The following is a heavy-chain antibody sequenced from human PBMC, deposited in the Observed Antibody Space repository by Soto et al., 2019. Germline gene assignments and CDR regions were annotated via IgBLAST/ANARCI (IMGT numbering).Heavy chain of an antibody. CDR2: IDPRNGGT. J-gene: IGHJ4*02. Sequence: ASVKVSCKASGVTFSRQDMRWVRQAPGQGLEWMGWIDPRNGGTVYAQKFQGRVTMTRDTSISTVYMDLSGLGSDDTALYFCARDDYGIYPYWGQGGLVTVSS. CDR3: ARDDYGIYPY. CDR1: GVTFSRQD. D-gene: IGHD3-10*01. V-gene: IGHV1-2*02.